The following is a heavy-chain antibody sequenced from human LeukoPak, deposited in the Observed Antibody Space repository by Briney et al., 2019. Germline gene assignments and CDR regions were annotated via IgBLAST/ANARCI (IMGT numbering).Heavy chain of an antibody. CDR2: IYSSGST. D-gene: IGHD3-10*01. CDR3: VRDLGFSNSGVSPPV. J-gene: IGHJ6*02. V-gene: IGHV4-4*07. CDR1: GGSISSYY. Sequence: SETLSLTCSVSGGSISSYYWSWIRQPAGKGLEWIGRIYSSGSTNYNPSLKSRVTLSLDTSKNKLSLELNSVTAADTALHYCVRDLGFSNSGVSPPVWGQGTTVIVSS.